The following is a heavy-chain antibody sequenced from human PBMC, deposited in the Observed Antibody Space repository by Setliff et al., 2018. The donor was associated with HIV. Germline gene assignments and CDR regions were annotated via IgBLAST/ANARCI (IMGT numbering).Heavy chain of an antibody. CDR3: AHRRGGGWFLDWFDP. CDR1: GFSLTTSGVG. CDR2: VYWDDDE. D-gene: IGHD6-19*01. V-gene: IGHV2-5*02. J-gene: IGHJ5*02. Sequence: SGPTLVNPTQTLTLNCTFSGFSLTTSGVGVGWIRQPPGKALEWLAVVYWDDDERYNPSLGSRLTVTKDTSKNQVVLTLTNMDPVDTGTYYCAHRRGGGWFLDWFDPWGPGILVTVSS.